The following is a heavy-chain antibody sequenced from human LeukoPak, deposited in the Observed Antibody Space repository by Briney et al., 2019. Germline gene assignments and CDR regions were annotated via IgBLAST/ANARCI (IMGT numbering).Heavy chain of an antibody. CDR2: IYYSGST. V-gene: IGHV4-31*03. CDR3: ARVYSGYDFDY. Sequence: SETLSLTCTVSGGSISSGGYYWSWIRQHPGKGLEWIGYIYYSGSTYYNPSLKSRVTISVDTPENQFSLKLSSVTAADTAVYYCARVYSGYDFDYWGQGTLVTVSS. J-gene: IGHJ4*02. D-gene: IGHD5-12*01. CDR1: GGSISSGGYY.